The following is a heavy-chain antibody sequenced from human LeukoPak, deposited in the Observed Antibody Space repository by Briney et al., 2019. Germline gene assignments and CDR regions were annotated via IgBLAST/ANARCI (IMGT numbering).Heavy chain of an antibody. J-gene: IGHJ4*02. CDR2: SAGSDGSK. D-gene: IGHD3-3*01. CDR3: AKHSAGSGYAPFDY. Sequence: PGGSLTLSCAASGFTFTTYAMSWVRQAPGKGLEWVSASAGSDGSKYYGDSVKGRFTISRDNSKNTLDLQMNSLRAEGTAIYYCAKHSAGSGYAPFDYWGQGTLVTVSS. V-gene: IGHV3-23*01. CDR1: GFTFTTYA.